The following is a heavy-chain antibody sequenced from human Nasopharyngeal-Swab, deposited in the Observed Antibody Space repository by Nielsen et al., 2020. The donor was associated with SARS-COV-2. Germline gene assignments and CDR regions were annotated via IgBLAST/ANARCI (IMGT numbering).Heavy chain of an antibody. J-gene: IGHJ4*02. Sequence: WSRQPPGKGLEWIGEINHSGSTNYNPSLKSRVTISEDTSKNQFSLKLSSVAAADTAVYYCARGQGPRHYYDSSGYYYDVLGRGYYFDYWGQGTLVTVSS. V-gene: IGHV4-34*01. CDR2: INHSGST. D-gene: IGHD3-22*01. CDR3: ARGQGPRHYYDSSGYYYDVLGRGYYFDY.